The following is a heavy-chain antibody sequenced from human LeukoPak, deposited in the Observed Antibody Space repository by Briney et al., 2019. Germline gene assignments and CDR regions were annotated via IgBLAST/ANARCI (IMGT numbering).Heavy chain of an antibody. CDR2: MNPNSGNT. CDR3: ARAYYVWGSYPV. V-gene: IGHV1-8*02. D-gene: IGHD3-16*02. Sequence: ASVKVSCKASGYTFTSYGISWVRQAPGQGLEWMGWMNPNSGNTGYAQKFEGRVTMTRNTSISTAYMELSSLRSEDTAVYYCARAYYVWGSYPVWGQGTLVTVSS. CDR1: GYTFTSYG. J-gene: IGHJ4*02.